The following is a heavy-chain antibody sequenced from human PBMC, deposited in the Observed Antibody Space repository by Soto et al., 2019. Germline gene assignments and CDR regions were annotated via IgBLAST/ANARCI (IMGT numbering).Heavy chain of an antibody. Sequence: EVQLVESGGGLVKPGGSLRLSCAASGFTFSNAWMSWVRQAPGKGLEWVGRIKSKTDGGTTDYAAPVKGRFTISRDHSKNTLYLPMNSLKTEDTAVYYCTTSTYYYDSSGFYWGQGTLVTVSS. CDR2: IKSKTDGGTT. CDR1: GFTFSNAW. J-gene: IGHJ4*02. CDR3: TTSTYYYDSSGFY. D-gene: IGHD3-22*01. V-gene: IGHV3-15*01.